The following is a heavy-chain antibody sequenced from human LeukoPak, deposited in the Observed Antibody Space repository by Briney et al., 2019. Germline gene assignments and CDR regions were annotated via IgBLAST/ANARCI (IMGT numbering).Heavy chain of an antibody. Sequence: GGSLRLSCAASGFTFSSYEMNWVRQAPGKGLEWVSAIGGSGGSTYYADSVKGRFTISRDNSENTLYLQMNSLRAEDTAVYYCAKAEMATIGGNFDYWGQGTLVTVSS. CDR2: IGGSGGST. J-gene: IGHJ4*02. CDR3: AKAEMATIGGNFDY. CDR1: GFTFSSYE. D-gene: IGHD5-24*01. V-gene: IGHV3-23*01.